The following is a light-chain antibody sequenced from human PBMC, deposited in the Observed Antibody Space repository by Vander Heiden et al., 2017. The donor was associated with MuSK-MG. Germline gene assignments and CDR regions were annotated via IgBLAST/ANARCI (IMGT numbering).Light chain of an antibody. J-gene: IGKJ5*01. Sequence: ERSVGQASRSSWVRDRLTITCRASQSISSYLNWYQQKPGKAPKLLIYAASSFLSRAPSRFRGSGSATDFTLTISRRQPADFATYHCRQSDTNPHTFGQGTQLEIK. CDR3: RQSDTNPHT. CDR2: AAS. CDR1: QSISSY. V-gene: IGKV1-39*01.